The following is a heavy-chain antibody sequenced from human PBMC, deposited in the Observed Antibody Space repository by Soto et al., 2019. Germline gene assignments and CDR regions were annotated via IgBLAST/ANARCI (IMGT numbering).Heavy chain of an antibody. Sequence: ASVKVSCKAPGYTFTSYGISWVRQAPGQGLEWMGWISAYNGNTNYAQKLQGRVTMTTDTSTSTAYMELRSLRSDDTAVYYCARLVYRWSGYLNNWFDPWGQGTLVTVSS. CDR3: ARLVYRWSGYLNNWFDP. V-gene: IGHV1-18*01. J-gene: IGHJ5*02. D-gene: IGHD3-3*01. CDR1: GYTFTSYG. CDR2: ISAYNGNT.